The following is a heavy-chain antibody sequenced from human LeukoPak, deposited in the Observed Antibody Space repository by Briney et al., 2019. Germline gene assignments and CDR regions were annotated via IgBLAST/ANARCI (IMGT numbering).Heavy chain of an antibody. J-gene: IGHJ5*02. D-gene: IGHD1-7*01. Sequence: GEALKISCKGSGYSFTSCWIGWVRQMPGKGLEWMGIIYPGDSDTRYSPSFQGQVTISADKSISTAYLQLSSLKASDTAMYYCARWYNWNYARPWFDPWGQGTLVTVSS. CDR3: ARWYNWNYARPWFDP. CDR2: IYPGDSDT. V-gene: IGHV5-51*01. CDR1: GYSFTSCW.